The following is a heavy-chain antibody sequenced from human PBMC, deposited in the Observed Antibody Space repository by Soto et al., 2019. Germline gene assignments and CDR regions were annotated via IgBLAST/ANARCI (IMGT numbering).Heavy chain of an antibody. CDR3: ATANWSHHYFDP. Sequence: QVRLQQWGTGLLKSSETLSLTCAVYGGSFSGYYWSWLRQPPGKGLEWIGEINHSGSTNYNPSLKSRVTIPVDTSKNQFSLKVTSVTAADTAVYYCATANWSHHYFDPWGQGTLVTVSS. D-gene: IGHD1-1*01. V-gene: IGHV4-34*01. J-gene: IGHJ5*02. CDR2: INHSGST. CDR1: GGSFSGYY.